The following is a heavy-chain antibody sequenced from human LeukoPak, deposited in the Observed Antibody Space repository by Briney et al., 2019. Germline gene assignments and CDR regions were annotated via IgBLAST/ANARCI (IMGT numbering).Heavy chain of an antibody. Sequence: SETLSLTCTVSGGSISSSSHYWGWIRQPPGKGLEWIGIIYYTGSTHYNPSLESRITISVDTSKNQSSLKLSSVTAADTAVYYCARQGPNLTVIVATAVEYWGQGTLVTVSS. D-gene: IGHD2/OR15-2a*01. CDR1: GGSISSSSHY. J-gene: IGHJ4*02. CDR3: ARQGPNLTVIVATAVEY. V-gene: IGHV4-39*01. CDR2: IYYTGST.